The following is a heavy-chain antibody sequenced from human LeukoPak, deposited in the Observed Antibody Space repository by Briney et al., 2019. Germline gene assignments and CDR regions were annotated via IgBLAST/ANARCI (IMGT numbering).Heavy chain of an antibody. V-gene: IGHV5-51*01. CDR3: TRQGRDSENPFDY. CDR1: GYSFSSFW. J-gene: IGHJ4*02. D-gene: IGHD1-26*01. CDR2: IYPGDSDT. Sequence: GESLKISCKTSGYSFSSFWIAWVRQMPGKGLEWMGIIYPGDSDTRYSPSFQGQVNISADKSIRTAYLQWRSLDASDTAMYFCTRQGRDSENPFDYWGQGTLVTVSS.